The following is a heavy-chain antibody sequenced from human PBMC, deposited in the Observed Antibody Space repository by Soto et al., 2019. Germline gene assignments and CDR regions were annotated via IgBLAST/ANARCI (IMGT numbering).Heavy chain of an antibody. CDR3: ARVRYDFWSGYYNYYYYGMDF. J-gene: IGHJ6*02. CDR2: MNPNSGNT. V-gene: IGHV1-8*01. Sequence: ASVKVSCKASGYTFTSYDINWVRQATGQGLEWMGWMNPNSGNTGYAQKFQGRVTMTRNTSISTAYMELSSLRSEDTAVYYCARVRYDFWSGYYNYYYYGMDFSGQGTTVTVSS. CDR1: GYTFTSYD. D-gene: IGHD3-3*01.